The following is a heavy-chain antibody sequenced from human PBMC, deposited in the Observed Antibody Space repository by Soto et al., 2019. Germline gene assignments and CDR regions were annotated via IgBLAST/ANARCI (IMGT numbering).Heavy chain of an antibody. CDR2: ISSSSSYI. CDR3: ARGGFGEDPYYYGMDV. J-gene: IGHJ6*02. CDR1: GFTFSSYS. Sequence: PGGSLRLSCAASGFTFSSYSMNWVRQAPGKGLEWVSSISSSSSYIYYADSVKGRFTISRDNAKNSLYLQMNSLRAEDTAVYYCARGGFGEDPYYYGMDVWGQGTTVTVSS. D-gene: IGHD3-10*01. V-gene: IGHV3-21*01.